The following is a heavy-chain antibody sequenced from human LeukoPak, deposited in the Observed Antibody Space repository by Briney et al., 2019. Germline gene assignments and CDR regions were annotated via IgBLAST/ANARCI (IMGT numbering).Heavy chain of an antibody. CDR3: ARGDDYFDY. CDR1: GFTVSSKF. J-gene: IGHJ4*02. V-gene: IGHV3-53*01. CDR2: LYPGGNT. Sequence: GRSLRLSCAASGFTVSSKFMTWVRQAPGKGLEWVSVLYPGGNTYYADSMKGRFTISRDNFKNTLYLQMNSLTAEDTATYYCARGDDYFDYWGRGSLVTVSS.